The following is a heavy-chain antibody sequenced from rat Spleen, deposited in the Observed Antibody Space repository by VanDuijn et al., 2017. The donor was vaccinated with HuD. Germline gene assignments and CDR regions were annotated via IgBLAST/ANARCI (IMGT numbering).Heavy chain of an antibody. D-gene: IGHD1-12*02. CDR3: TTDTFYDGTYYPGGFDY. V-gene: IGHV5-19*01. Sequence: EVQLVESGGGLVQPGRSLKLSCAASGFTFSNYGMHWIRQAPTKGLEWVAYISTGGDNTYYRDSVKGRFTISRDNAKSTRYLQLDSLRSEDTATYYCTTDTFYDGTYYPGGFDYWGQGVMVTVSS. CDR2: ISTGGDNT. CDR1: GFTFSNYG. J-gene: IGHJ2*01.